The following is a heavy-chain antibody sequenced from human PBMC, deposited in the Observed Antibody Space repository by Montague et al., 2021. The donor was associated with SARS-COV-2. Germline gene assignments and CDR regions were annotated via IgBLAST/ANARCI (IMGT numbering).Heavy chain of an antibody. V-gene: IGHV4-39*07. CDR2: IHYSGST. J-gene: IGHJ4*02. CDR3: ARGIRRTWIQLWVRSGFDY. Sequence: SETLSLTCTVSGGSISSGSYYWGWIRQPPGKGLEWIGSIHYSGSTYYNPSLKSRVTISVDTSKNQFSLKLSSVTAADTAVYYCARGIRRTWIQLWVRSGFDYWGQGTLVTVSS. D-gene: IGHD5-18*01. CDR1: GGSISSGSYY.